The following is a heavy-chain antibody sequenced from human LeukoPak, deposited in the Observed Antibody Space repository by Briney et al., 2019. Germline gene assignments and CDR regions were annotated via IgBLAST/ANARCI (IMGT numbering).Heavy chain of an antibody. J-gene: IGHJ4*02. Sequence: PSETLSLTCAVYGGSFSGYYWSWIRQPPGKGLEWIGEINHSGSTNYNPSLKSRVTISVDTSKNQFSLKLNSVTAADTAVYYCARKDSYYFDYWGQGTLVTVSS. V-gene: IGHV4-34*01. D-gene: IGHD2-15*01. CDR3: ARKDSYYFDY. CDR2: INHSGST. CDR1: GGSFSGYY.